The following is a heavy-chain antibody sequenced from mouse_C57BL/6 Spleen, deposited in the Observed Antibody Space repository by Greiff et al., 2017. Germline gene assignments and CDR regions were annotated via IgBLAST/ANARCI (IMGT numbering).Heavy chain of an antibody. CDR2: ISYDGSN. CDR3: ARAIYYGYDDAMDY. J-gene: IGHJ4*01. V-gene: IGHV3-6*01. CDR1: GYSITSGYY. D-gene: IGHD2-2*01. Sequence: EVQLQESGPGLVKPSQSLSLTCSVTGYSITSGYYWNWIRQFPGNKLEWMGYISYDGSNNYNPSLKNRISITRDTSKNQFFLKLNSVTTEDTATYYCARAIYYGYDDAMDYWGQGTSVTVSS.